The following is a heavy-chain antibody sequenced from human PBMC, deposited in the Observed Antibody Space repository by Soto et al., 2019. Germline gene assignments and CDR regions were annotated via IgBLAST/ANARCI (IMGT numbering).Heavy chain of an antibody. CDR2: IYYSGST. V-gene: IGHV4-39*01. CDR3: ARLAGSSWSIDY. CDR1: GGFISSGSYY. D-gene: IGHD6-13*01. J-gene: IGHJ4*02. Sequence: SETLSLTCTVSGGFISSGSYYWGWIRQPPGKGLEWIGSIYYSGSTYYNPSLKSRVTISVDTSKNQFSLKLSSVTAADTAVYYCARLAGSSWSIDYWGQGTLVTVSS.